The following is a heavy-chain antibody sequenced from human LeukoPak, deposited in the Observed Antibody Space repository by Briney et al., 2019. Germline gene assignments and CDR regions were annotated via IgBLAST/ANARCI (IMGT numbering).Heavy chain of an antibody. CDR2: ISAYNGNT. V-gene: IGHV1-18*01. J-gene: IGHJ6*03. CDR1: GYTFTSYG. CDR3: ARVNYYDSSGYYGHYYYYYYMDV. Sequence: ASVKVSCKASGYTFTSYGISWVRQAPGQGLEWMGWISAYNGNTNYAQKLQGRVTMTTDTPTSTAYMELRSLRSDDTAVYYCARVNYYDSSGYYGHYYYYYYMDVWGKGTTVTVSS. D-gene: IGHD3-22*01.